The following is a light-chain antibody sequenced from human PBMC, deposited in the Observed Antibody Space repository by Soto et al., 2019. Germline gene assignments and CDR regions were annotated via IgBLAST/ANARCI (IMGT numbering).Light chain of an antibody. J-gene: IGKJ3*01. CDR1: QGISSW. Sequence: DIQMTQSPSSVSASVGDRVTITCRASQGISSWLAWCQQKPGKAPKLLIYAASSFQSGVPSRFSGSGFVTDFTLNISSLQPEDFATYYCQQANSFPFTFGPGTKVDIK. V-gene: IGKV1-12*01. CDR2: AAS. CDR3: QQANSFPFT.